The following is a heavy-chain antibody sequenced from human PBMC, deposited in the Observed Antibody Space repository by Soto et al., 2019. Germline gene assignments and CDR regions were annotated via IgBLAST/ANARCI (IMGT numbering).Heavy chain of an antibody. CDR2: ISWDGGST. Sequence: VGSLRLSCAASGFTFDDYTMHWVRQAPGKGLEWVSLISWDGGSTYYADSVKGRFTISRDNSKNSLYLQMNSLRTEDTALYYCAKDMDPYCSGGSCQGEYYYGMDVWGQGTTVTVSS. CDR3: AKDMDPYCSGGSCQGEYYYGMDV. J-gene: IGHJ6*02. CDR1: GFTFDDYT. D-gene: IGHD2-15*01. V-gene: IGHV3-43*01.